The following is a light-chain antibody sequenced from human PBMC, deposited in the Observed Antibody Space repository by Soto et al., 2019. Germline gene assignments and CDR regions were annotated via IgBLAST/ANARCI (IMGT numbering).Light chain of an antibody. CDR1: QSISSY. V-gene: IGKV1-39*01. J-gene: IGKJ2*01. CDR2: AAS. Sequence: DIQMTQSPSSLSASVGDRVTITCRASQSISSYLNWYQQKPGKAPKLLIYAASSLQSGVPSRLSVSGSGTDFTLTISSLQPEDFATYSCQPSYSTLYTFGQGTKLEIK. CDR3: QPSYSTLYT.